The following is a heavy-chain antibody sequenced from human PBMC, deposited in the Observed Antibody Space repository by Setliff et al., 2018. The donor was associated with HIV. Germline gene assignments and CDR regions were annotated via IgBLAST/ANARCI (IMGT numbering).Heavy chain of an antibody. Sequence: ASVKVSCKAFGFVVSGYYMNWVRQAPGQGLEWMGRINPNNCVANYSETFQGRVTMTLDTSISTAYLELNRLTSDDTAVYYCARPRVFDSFDVWGQGTMVTVSS. V-gene: IGHV1-2*06. CDR1: GFVVSGYY. J-gene: IGHJ3*01. CDR2: INPNNCVA. CDR3: ARPRVFDSFDV.